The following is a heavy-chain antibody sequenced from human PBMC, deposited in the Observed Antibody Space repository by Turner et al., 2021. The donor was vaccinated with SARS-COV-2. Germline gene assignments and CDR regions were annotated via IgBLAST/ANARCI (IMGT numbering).Heavy chain of an antibody. V-gene: IGHV3-21*01. J-gene: IGHJ4*02. CDR2: ISSSRSYR. Sequence: EVQLVESGGGLVKPGGSLRLSGAPSGFTFSSYSMTWVRQAPGKGLEWVSSISSSRSYRDYTDSVKGRFTISRDNAKNSLYLQMNSLRAEDTAVYYCARDPGYSGYDYWQNTEFFDYWGQGTLVTVSS. CDR1: GFTFSSYS. D-gene: IGHD5-12*01. CDR3: ARDPGYSGYDYWQNTEFFDY.